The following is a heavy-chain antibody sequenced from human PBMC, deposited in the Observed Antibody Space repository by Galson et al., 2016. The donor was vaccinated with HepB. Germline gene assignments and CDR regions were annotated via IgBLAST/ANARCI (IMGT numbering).Heavy chain of an antibody. CDR2: IIPIFGTA. V-gene: IGHV1-69*13. CDR3: AREGFTVPNGY. Sequence: SVKVSCKASGGTFSAYGISWVRQAPGQGLEWMGGIIPIFGTANYAQKFQDRVTITADESSSTVYMELSSLKYEDTAVYYCAREGFTVPNGYWGQGTLVTVSS. CDR1: GGTFSAYG. J-gene: IGHJ4*02. D-gene: IGHD4-17*01.